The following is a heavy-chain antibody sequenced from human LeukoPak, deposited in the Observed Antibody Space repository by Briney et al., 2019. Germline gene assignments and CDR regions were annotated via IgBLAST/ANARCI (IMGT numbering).Heavy chain of an antibody. D-gene: IGHD4-23*01. CDR2: INDRGHT. CDR3: ARDPTTVVTTPYYFDF. V-gene: IGHV4-34*01. Sequence: SETLSLTCAVHGGSFSGYHWNWIRQSAGKGLEWIGEINDRGHTNYNPSLESRITISVDTSKKQFSLNLSSVTAADTAVYYCARDPTTVVTTPYYFDFWGQGTLVTVSS. CDR1: GGSFSGYH. J-gene: IGHJ4*02.